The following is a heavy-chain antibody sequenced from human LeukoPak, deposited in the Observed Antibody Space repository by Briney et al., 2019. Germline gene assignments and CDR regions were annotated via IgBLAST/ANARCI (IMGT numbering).Heavy chain of an antibody. Sequence: PGGSLRLSCAASGFTFSSYAMSWVRQAPGKGLEWVSAISGSGGSTYYAGSVKGRFTISRDNSKNTLYLQMNSLRAEDTAVYYCAKDQAKYYYDSSGYPYYFDYWGQGTLVTVSS. J-gene: IGHJ4*02. CDR3: AKDQAKYYYDSSGYPYYFDY. V-gene: IGHV3-23*01. CDR1: GFTFSSYA. D-gene: IGHD3-22*01. CDR2: ISGSGGST.